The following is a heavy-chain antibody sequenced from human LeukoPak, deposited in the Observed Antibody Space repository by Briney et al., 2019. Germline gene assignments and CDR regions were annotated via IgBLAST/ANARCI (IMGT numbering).Heavy chain of an antibody. V-gene: IGHV4-59*01. D-gene: IGHD6-19*01. CDR1: GGSISSYY. CDR2: IYYSGST. CDR3: ARVSDISVAAYFDY. J-gene: IGHJ4*02. Sequence: SETLSLTCSVSGGSISSYYWSWIRQPPGKGLEWIGYIYYSGSTNYNPSLKSRVTISVDTSKKQFSLKLSSVTAADTAVYYCARVSDISVAAYFDYWGQGTLVTVSS.